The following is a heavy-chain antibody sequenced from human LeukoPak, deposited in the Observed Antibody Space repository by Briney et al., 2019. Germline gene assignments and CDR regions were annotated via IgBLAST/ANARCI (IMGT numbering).Heavy chain of an antibody. CDR2: ISASGPGT. Sequence: GGSLRLSCAASGFTFSSYAMSWVRQAPGKGLEWVSGISASGPGTYHADSVKVRFTISRDDSKNTLYLQMNSLRAEDTAVYYCAKAMGAFYFDSWGQGSLVTVSS. J-gene: IGHJ4*02. CDR3: AKAMGAFYFDS. D-gene: IGHD1-26*01. CDR1: GFTFSSYA. V-gene: IGHV3-23*01.